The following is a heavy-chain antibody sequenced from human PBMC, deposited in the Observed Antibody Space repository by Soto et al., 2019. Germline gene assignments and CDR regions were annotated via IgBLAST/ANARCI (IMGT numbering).Heavy chain of an antibody. Sequence: QVQLVQSGDEVKKPGASVKVSCKASGYIFVNYGIAWVRQAPGQGLEWMGWISPYTGNTHSATKVQGRLTMTTDTSPITAYMGRGSLTSDDTAVYYCVLVDNYVTPTPHDVWGQGTKVTVSS. CDR2: ISPYTGNT. J-gene: IGHJ6*02. V-gene: IGHV1-18*01. CDR3: VLVDNYVTPTPHDV. D-gene: IGHD3-16*01. CDR1: GYIFVNYG.